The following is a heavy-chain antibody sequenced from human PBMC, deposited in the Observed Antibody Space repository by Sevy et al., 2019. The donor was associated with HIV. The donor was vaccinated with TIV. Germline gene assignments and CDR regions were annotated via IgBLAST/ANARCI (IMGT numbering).Heavy chain of an antibody. J-gene: IGHJ6*02. D-gene: IGHD3-3*01. CDR1: GFTFSSYS. CDR3: ARDPKPTIFGVVYGMDV. Sequence: GESLKISCAASGFTFSSYSMNWVRQAPGKGLEWVSSISSSSSYIYYADSVKGRFTISRDNAKNSLYLQMNSLRAEDTAVYYCARDPKPTIFGVVYGMDVWGQGTTVTVSS. V-gene: IGHV3-21*01. CDR2: ISSSSSYI.